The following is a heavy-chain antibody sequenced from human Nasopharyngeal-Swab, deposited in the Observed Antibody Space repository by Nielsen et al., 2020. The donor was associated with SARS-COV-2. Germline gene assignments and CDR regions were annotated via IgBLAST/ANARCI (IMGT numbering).Heavy chain of an antibody. Sequence: ASVKVSCKTSGYSFSNYAINWVRQAPEQGFEWMGWINTNNGIPTYVQGFTGRFVFSLDTAVSTAFLQINSLKSEDTGLYYCAREVGDAFDVWGQGTMVTVSS. CDR3: AREVGDAFDV. V-gene: IGHV7-4-1*02. J-gene: IGHJ3*01. CDR1: GYSFSNYA. CDR2: INTNNGIP.